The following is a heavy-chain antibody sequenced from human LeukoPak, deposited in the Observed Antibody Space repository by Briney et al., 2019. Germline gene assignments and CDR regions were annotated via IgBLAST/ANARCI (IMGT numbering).Heavy chain of an antibody. CDR2: IYYSGST. CDR1: GGSISSHY. V-gene: IGHV4-59*11. J-gene: IGHJ6*03. Sequence: PSETLSLTCTVSGGSISSHYWSWIRQPPGKGLEWIGYIYYSGSTNYNPSLKSRVTISVDTSKNQFSLKLSSVTAADTAVYYCARGIWFGESSMDVWGKGTTVTVSS. CDR3: ARGIWFGESSMDV. D-gene: IGHD3-10*01.